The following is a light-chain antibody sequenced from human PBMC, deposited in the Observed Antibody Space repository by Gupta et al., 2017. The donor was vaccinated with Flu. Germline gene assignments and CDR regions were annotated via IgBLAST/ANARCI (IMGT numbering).Light chain of an antibody. CDR1: QSLLNSNGYDY. CDR3: MQARQTPRT. V-gene: IGKV2-28*01. CDR2: LSS. J-gene: IGKJ1*01. Sequence: DIVMTQSPVSLSVTPGEPASISCRSSQSLLNSNGYDYLDWYVQKPGQSPQLLIYLSSYRASGVPDRFSGSGSGTDFTLKISRVEAEDAGVYYCMQARQTPRTFGQGTKVEIK.